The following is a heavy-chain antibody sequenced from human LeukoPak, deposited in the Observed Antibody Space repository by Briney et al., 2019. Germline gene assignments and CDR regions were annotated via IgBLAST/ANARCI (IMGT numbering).Heavy chain of an antibody. CDR2: MYYSGST. D-gene: IGHD3-3*01. Sequence: SETLSLTCTVSGGSISSSSYSWGWIRQPPGKGLEWIGSMYYSGSTYYNPSLKSRVTISVDTSKNQFSLKLSSVTAADTTVYYCARANRITIFGVIIIYAFDIWGQGTMVTVSS. V-gene: IGHV4-39*07. CDR3: ARANRITIFGVIIIYAFDI. J-gene: IGHJ3*02. CDR1: GGSISSSSYS.